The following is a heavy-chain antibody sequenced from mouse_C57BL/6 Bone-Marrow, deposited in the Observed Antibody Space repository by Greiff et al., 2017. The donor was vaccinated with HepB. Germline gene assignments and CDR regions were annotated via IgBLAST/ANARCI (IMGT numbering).Heavy chain of an antibody. V-gene: IGHV8-8*01. CDR2: IWWDDDK. Sequence: ESGPGILQPSQTLSLTCSFSGFSLSTFGMGVGWIRHPSGKGLEWLAHIWWDDDKYYNPALKSRLTISKDTSNNLVVLKIANVDPADTATYYCARTAITPFADWGQGTLVTVSA. CDR3: ARTAITPFAD. J-gene: IGHJ3*01. CDR1: GFSLSTFGMG. D-gene: IGHD1-1*01.